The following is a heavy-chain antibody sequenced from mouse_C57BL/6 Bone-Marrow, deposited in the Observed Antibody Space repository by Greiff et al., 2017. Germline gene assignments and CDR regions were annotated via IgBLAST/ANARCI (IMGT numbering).Heavy chain of an antibody. D-gene: IGHD2-3*01. Sequence: VQLKESGPGLVKPSQSLSLTCSVTGYSITSGYYWNWIRQFPGNKLEWMGYISYDGSNNYNPSLKNRISITRDTSKNQFFLKLNSVTTEDTATYYCASEDGYYPAWFAYWGQGTLVTVSA. J-gene: IGHJ3*01. V-gene: IGHV3-6*01. CDR1: GYSITSGYY. CDR3: ASEDGYYPAWFAY. CDR2: ISYDGSN.